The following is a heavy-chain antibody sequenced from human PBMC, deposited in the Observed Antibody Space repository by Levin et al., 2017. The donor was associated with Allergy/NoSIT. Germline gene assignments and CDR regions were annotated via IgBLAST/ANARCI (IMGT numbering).Heavy chain of an antibody. D-gene: IGHD5-24*01. CDR2: IYPGDSDT. Sequence: GGSLRLSCKGSGSSFTSYWIGWVRQMPGKGLEWMGIIYPGDSDTRYSPSFQGQVTISADKSISTAYLQWSSLKASDTAMYYCARHGDGYNSHFDYWGQGTLVTVSS. J-gene: IGHJ4*02. CDR3: ARHGDGYNSHFDY. V-gene: IGHV5-51*01. CDR1: GSSFTSYW.